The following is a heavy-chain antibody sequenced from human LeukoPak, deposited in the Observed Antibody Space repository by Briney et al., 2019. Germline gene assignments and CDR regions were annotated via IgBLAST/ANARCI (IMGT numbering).Heavy chain of an antibody. CDR2: IKSKTDGGTT. Sequence: GGSLRLSCAASGFTLSNIWMTWVRQAPGKGLEWVGRIKSKTDGGTTDYAAPVKGRLTISRDDSQNTLYLQMNSLKAEDTAVYYCTTALRWVQLPNFNYWGQGTLVTVSS. CDR3: TTALRWVQLPNFNY. CDR1: GFTLSNIW. D-gene: IGHD5-18*01. J-gene: IGHJ4*02. V-gene: IGHV3-15*01.